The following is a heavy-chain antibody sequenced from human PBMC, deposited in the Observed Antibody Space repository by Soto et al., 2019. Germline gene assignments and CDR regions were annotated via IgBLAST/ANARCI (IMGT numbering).Heavy chain of an antibody. CDR1: GYSFTSYW. CDR2: IYPGDSDT. Sequence: VEALKISCKGSGYSFTSYWICWVRQMPGKGLEWMGIIYPGDSDTRYSPSFQGQVTISADKSISTAYLQWSSLKASDTAMYYCARTSAGGKYYYGMDVWGQGTTVTVSS. CDR3: ARTSAGGKYYYGMDV. J-gene: IGHJ6*02. V-gene: IGHV5-51*01. D-gene: IGHD6-13*01.